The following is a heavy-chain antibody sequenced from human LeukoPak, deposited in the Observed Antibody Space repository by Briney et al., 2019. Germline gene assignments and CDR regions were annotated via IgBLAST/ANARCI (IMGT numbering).Heavy chain of an antibody. CDR2: ITSSGSTI. Sequence: GGSLRLSCAASGFAFSDYYMTWIRQAPGKGLEWVSYITSSGSTIYYADSVKGRFTISRDNAKNSLYLQMNSLRAEDTAVYYCARGYYDSSGLDQWGPGTLVTVSS. V-gene: IGHV3-11*01. CDR3: ARGYYDSSGLDQ. D-gene: IGHD3-22*01. J-gene: IGHJ4*02. CDR1: GFAFSDYY.